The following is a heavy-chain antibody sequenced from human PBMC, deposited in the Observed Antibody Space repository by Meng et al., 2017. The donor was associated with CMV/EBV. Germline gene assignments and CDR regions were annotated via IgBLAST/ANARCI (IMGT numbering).Heavy chain of an antibody. CDR2: INPNSGDA. CDR3: ARVGETIFGVVTHLDH. Sequence: ASVKVSCKASGYTLTGYSMHWVRPAPGQGLEWMGWINPNSGDAHYAQKFQGRVTMTRDTSISTAYMEVSSLRSDDTAVYYCARVGETIFGVVTHLDHWGQGTLVTVSS. V-gene: IGHV1-2*02. D-gene: IGHD3-3*01. CDR1: GYTLTGYS. J-gene: IGHJ4*02.